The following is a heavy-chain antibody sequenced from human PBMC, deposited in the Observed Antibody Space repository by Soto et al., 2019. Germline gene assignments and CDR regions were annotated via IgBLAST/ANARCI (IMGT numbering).Heavy chain of an antibody. CDR3: ARDRITIYGVGKLCYFDY. CDR1: GGSINNGSYY. J-gene: IGHJ4*02. Sequence: SETLSLTCTVSGGSINNGSYYWGWIRQPPGKGLEWMGSIYYTGTTYNNPSLKSRVTMSVDTSKNQFSLKLNSVTAADTAVYYCARDRITIYGVGKLCYFDYWGQGTLVTVSS. D-gene: IGHD3-3*01. CDR2: IYYTGTT. V-gene: IGHV4-39*02.